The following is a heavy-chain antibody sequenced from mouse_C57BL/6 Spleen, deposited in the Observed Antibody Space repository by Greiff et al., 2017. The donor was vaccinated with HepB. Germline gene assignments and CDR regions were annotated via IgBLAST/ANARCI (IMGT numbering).Heavy chain of an antibody. CDR3: ARGGGYFDY. V-gene: IGHV1-69*01. Sequence: VKLQQPGAELVMPGASVKLSCKASGYTFTSYWMHWVKQRPGQGLEWIGEIDPSDSYTNYNQKFKGKSTLTVDKSSSTAYMQLSSLTSEDSAVYYCARGGGYFDYWGQGTTLTVSS. J-gene: IGHJ2*01. CDR2: IDPSDSYT. CDR1: GYTFTSYW.